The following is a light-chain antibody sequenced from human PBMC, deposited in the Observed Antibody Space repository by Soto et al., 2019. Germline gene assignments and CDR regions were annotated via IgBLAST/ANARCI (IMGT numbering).Light chain of an antibody. CDR3: QQYNDWPRT. V-gene: IGKV1-33*01. CDR1: QDISTY. J-gene: IGKJ5*01. CDR2: DAS. Sequence: DIQMTQSPSSLTASIGDRVTITCQASQDISTYLNWYQQKPGRAPNLLIFDASTLEKGVPSRFSGRGSGTHFTLTISSLQSEDFGVYYCQQYNDWPRTFGQGTRLEIK.